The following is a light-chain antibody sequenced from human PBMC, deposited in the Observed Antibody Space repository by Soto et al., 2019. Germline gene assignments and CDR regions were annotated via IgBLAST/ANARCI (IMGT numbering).Light chain of an antibody. CDR3: SSSAGTNSFVL. V-gene: IGLV2-8*01. J-gene: IGLJ3*02. CDR1: SSDIGGYNS. Sequence: QSALTQPPSASGSPGQSVTISCTGTSSDIGGYNSVSWYQQHPGKAPKLMIYEVNKRPLGVPERFSGSKSGNTASLTLSGLQADDEADYYCSSSAGTNSFVLFGGGTKLTVL. CDR2: EVN.